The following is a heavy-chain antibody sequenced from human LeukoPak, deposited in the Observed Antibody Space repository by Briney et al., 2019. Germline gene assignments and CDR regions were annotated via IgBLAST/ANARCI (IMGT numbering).Heavy chain of an antibody. CDR2: IYTSGST. CDR1: GGSISSYY. D-gene: IGHD6-19*01. CDR3: ARDGSEAVAGTLIWYFDL. J-gene: IGHJ2*01. Sequence: PSETPSLTCTVSGGSISSYYWSWIRQPAGKGLEWIGRIYTSGSTNYNPSLKSRVTMSVDTSKNQFSLKLSSVTAADTAVYYCARDGSEAVAGTLIWYFDLWGRGTLVTVSS. V-gene: IGHV4-4*07.